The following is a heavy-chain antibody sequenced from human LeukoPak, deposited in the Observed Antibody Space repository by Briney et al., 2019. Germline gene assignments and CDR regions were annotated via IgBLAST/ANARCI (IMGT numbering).Heavy chain of an antibody. CDR1: GFTLNNYD. Sequence: PGGSLGLSCAASGFTLNNYDMNWVRQAPGKGLEWVSGITGSGGSTYYADSVKGRFTISRDNSKNTLYLQMNSLKAEDTAVYYCAKIGRYSSGYWGQGTLVTVSS. J-gene: IGHJ4*02. V-gene: IGHV3-23*01. CDR2: ITGSGGST. D-gene: IGHD6-19*01. CDR3: AKIGRYSSGY.